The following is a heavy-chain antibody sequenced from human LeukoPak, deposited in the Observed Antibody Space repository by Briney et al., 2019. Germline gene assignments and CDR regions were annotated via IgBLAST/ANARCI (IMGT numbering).Heavy chain of an antibody. V-gene: IGHV3-21*01. CDR1: GFTFSSYS. Sequence: GGSLRLSCAASGFTFSSYSMNWVRQAPGKGLEWVSSISSSSSYIYYADSVKGRFTISRDNAKNSLYLQMNSLRAEDTAVYYCARGSQTSKDYYDSSGYLATIRDYFDYWGQGTLVTVSS. CDR2: ISSSSSYI. CDR3: ARGSQTSKDYYDSSGYLATIRDYFDY. J-gene: IGHJ4*02. D-gene: IGHD3-22*01.